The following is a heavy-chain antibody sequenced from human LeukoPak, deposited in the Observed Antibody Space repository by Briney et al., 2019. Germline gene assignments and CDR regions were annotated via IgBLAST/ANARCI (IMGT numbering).Heavy chain of an antibody. D-gene: IGHD6-19*01. CDR2: TYYRSKWYN. CDR1: GDSVSSNSAA. J-gene: IGHJ4*02. CDR3: AREGGWSYYFDY. Sequence: SQTLSLSCAISGDSVSSNSAAWNWIRQSPSRGLEWLGRTYYRSKWYNDYAVSVKSRITINPDTYKKQFSLQLNSVTPEDTAVYYCAREGGWSYYFDYWGQGTLVTVSS. V-gene: IGHV6-1*01.